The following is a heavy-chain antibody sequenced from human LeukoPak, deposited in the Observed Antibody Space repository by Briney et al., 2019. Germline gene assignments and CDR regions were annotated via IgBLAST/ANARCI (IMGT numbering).Heavy chain of an antibody. D-gene: IGHD5-24*01. CDR2: IKQDGSEK. J-gene: IGHJ5*02. Sequence: PGGSLRLSCAASGFTFSSYEMNWVRQAPGKGLEWVANIKQDGSEKYYVDSVKGRFTISRDNAKNSLYLQMNSLRAEDTAVYYCARVRWLQPNWFDPWGQGTLVTVSS. V-gene: IGHV3-7*01. CDR1: GFTFSSYE. CDR3: ARVRWLQPNWFDP.